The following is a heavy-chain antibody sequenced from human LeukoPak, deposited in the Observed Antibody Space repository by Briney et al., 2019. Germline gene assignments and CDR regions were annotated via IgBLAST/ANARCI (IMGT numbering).Heavy chain of an antibody. V-gene: IGHV3-23*01. CDR2: IIDSGDSI. D-gene: IGHD1-26*01. CDR3: AKDPIFSGSYGVFDY. CDR1: GFTFSSCA. Sequence: GGSLRLSCAASGFTFSSCAMSWVRQAPGKGLEWVSTIIDSGDSIYYADSAEGRFTISRDNSKNTLYLQMNSLRAGDTAVYYCAKDPIFSGSYGVFDYWGLGTLVTVSS. J-gene: IGHJ4*02.